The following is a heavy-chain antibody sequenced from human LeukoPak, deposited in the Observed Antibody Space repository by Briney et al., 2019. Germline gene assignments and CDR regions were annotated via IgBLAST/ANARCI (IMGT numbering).Heavy chain of an antibody. CDR3: AKRIQSAMATGY. CDR1: ELTFITYG. Sequence: GGSLRLSCAASELTFITYGMTWVRQAPGKGLEWVSAITGSAVSTFYADSVKGRFTISRDNSKNTLYLQMNSLRAEDTAVYYCAKRIQSAMATGYWGQGTLVTVSS. D-gene: IGHD5-18*01. V-gene: IGHV3-23*01. J-gene: IGHJ4*02. CDR2: ITGSAVST.